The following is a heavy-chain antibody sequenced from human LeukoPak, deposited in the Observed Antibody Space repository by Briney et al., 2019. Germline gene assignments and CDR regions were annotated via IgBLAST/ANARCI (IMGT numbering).Heavy chain of an antibody. J-gene: IGHJ4*02. CDR2: VNTDGRST. CDR1: GFTFSSYW. V-gene: IGHV3-74*01. D-gene: IGHD2-15*01. Sequence: GGSLRLSCAASGFTFSSYWMHWVRQAPGKGLVWVSRVNTDGRSTRYADSVKGRFTISRDNAKNTLYLQMNSLRAKDTAVYYCARERPRYCSGGSCDPYYFDYWGQGTLVTLSS. CDR3: ARERPRYCSGGSCDPYYFDY.